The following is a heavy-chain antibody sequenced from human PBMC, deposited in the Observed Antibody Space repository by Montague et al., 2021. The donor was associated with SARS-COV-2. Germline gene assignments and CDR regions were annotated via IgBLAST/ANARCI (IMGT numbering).Heavy chain of an antibody. Sequence: SETLSLTCTVTGDSVISDKYYWSWIRQPPGKGLDWIGFIYDSGSTSYNPSLHSRVTITIDTSKKQFSLNLMSVTPAGTAVYYCVKGTGYPWGQGTLVTVSS. CDR3: VKGTGYP. J-gene: IGHJ5*02. V-gene: IGHV4-61*01. CDR2: IYDSGST. D-gene: IGHD3-9*01. CDR1: GDSVISDKYY.